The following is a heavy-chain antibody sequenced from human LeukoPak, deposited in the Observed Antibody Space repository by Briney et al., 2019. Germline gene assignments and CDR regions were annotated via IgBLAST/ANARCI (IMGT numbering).Heavy chain of an antibody. V-gene: IGHV4-30-4*08. J-gene: IGHJ5*02. D-gene: IGHD5-18*01. CDR2: IYYSGST. Sequence: SETLSLTCTVSGGSISSGDYYWSWIRQPPGKGLEWIGYIYYSGSTYYNPSLKSRVTISVDTSKNQFSLKLSSVTAADTAVYYCARDGVVDTAITPAPFDPWGQGTLVTVSS. CDR1: GGSISSGDYY. CDR3: ARDGVVDTAITPAPFDP.